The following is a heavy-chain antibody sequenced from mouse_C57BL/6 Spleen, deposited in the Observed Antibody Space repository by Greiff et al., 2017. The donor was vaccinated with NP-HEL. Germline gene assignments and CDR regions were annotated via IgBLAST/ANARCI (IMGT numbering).Heavy chain of an antibody. CDR1: GYAFSSYW. V-gene: IGHV1-80*01. Sequence: VQLQQSGAELVKPGASVKISCKASGYAFSSYWMNWVKQRPGKGLEWIGQIYPGDGDTNYNGKFKGKATLTADKSSSTAYMQLSSLTSEDSAVYFCARGTTVVEDYFDYWGQGTTLTVSS. J-gene: IGHJ2*01. D-gene: IGHD1-1*01. CDR3: ARGTTVVEDYFDY. CDR2: IYPGDGDT.